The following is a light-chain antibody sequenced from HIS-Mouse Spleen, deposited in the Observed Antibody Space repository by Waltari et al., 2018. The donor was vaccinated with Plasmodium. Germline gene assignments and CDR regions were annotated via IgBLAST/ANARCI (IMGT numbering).Light chain of an antibody. Sequence: EIVMTQSTATLSVSPGERATISCRASQSVSSNLAWYQQKPGQAPRLLIYGASPRATGIPARFSGSGSGTEFTLTISSLQSEDFAVYYCQQYNNWSFTFGPGTKVDIK. J-gene: IGKJ3*01. CDR3: QQYNNWSFT. CDR1: QSVSSN. CDR2: GAS. V-gene: IGKV3-15*01.